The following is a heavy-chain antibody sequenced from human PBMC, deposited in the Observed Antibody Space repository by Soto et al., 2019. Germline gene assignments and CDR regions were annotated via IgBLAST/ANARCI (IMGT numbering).Heavy chain of an antibody. CDR2: VSGSGGST. D-gene: IGHD1-26*01. CDR3: AKCGVFYIPGLFEN. Sequence: VQLLESGGRLVQPGGSLRLSCAASGFSFGSYAMSWVRQAPGKGLEWISTVSGSGGSTSYADSVKGRFTLSRDNSQNTVYLQMTSLRAEDTAVYYCAKCGVFYIPGLFENWGQGTLVTVSS. J-gene: IGHJ4*02. V-gene: IGHV3-23*01. CDR1: GFSFGSYA.